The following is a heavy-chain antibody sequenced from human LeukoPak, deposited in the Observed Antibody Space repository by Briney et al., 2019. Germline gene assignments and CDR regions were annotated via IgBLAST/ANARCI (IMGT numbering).Heavy chain of an antibody. D-gene: IGHD2-2*01. CDR3: AGERIVVVPAARPFDAFDI. J-gene: IGHJ3*02. Sequence: SETLSLTCTVSGGSISSYYWSWIRQPAGKGLEWIGRIYTSGSTNYNPSLKSRVTMSVDTSKNQFSLKLSSVTAADTAVYYCAGERIVVVPAARPFDAFDIWGQGTMVTVSS. CDR2: IYTSGST. V-gene: IGHV4-4*07. CDR1: GGSISSYY.